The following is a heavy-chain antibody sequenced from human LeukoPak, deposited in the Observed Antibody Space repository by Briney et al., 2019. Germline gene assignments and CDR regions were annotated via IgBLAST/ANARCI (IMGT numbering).Heavy chain of an antibody. J-gene: IGHJ6*04. CDR3: AKDLLPHYDSSGIGFDP. CDR1: GFTFSSYA. D-gene: IGHD3-22*01. V-gene: IGHV3-23*01. Sequence: PGGSLRLSCAASGFTFSSYAMSWVRQAPGKGLEWVSAISGSGGSTYYADSVKGRFTISRDNSKNTLYLQMNSLRAEDTAVYYCAKDLLPHYDSSGIGFDPWGKGTTVTVSS. CDR2: ISGSGGST.